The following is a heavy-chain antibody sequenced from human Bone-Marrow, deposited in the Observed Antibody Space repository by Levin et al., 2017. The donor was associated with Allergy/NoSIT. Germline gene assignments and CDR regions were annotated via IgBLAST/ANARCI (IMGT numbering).Heavy chain of an antibody. V-gene: IGHV4-59*08. J-gene: IGHJ4*02. D-gene: IGHD3-16*02. CDR3: ARQSVLTLGELSNFDR. CDR1: GGSMSSSY. CDR2: IYDNRSIKDSPSLT. Sequence: NSSETLSLTCIVSGGSMSSSYWNWVRQSPGKGLEWIGYIYDNRSIKDSPSLTKYNPSLKSRVTISVDTSKNQFSLELRSVTAADTAVYYCARQSVLTLGELSNFDRWGQGSLVTVSS.